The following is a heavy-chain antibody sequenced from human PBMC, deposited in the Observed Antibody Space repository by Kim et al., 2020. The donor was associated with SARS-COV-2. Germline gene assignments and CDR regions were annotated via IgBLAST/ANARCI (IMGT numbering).Heavy chain of an antibody. CDR2: INPNSGGT. CDR3: ARDRVNYGDYVVDDYGMDV. CDR1: GYTFTGYY. V-gene: IGHV1-2*04. D-gene: IGHD4-17*01. J-gene: IGHJ6*02. Sequence: ASVKVSCKASGYTFTGYYMHWVRQAPGQGLEWMGWINPNSGGTNYAQKFQGWVTMTRDTSISTAYMELSRLRSDDTAVYYCARDRVNYGDYVVDDYGMDVWGQGTTVTVSS.